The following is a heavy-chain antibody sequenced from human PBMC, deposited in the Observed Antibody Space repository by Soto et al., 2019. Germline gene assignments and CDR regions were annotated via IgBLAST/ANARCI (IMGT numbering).Heavy chain of an antibody. CDR3: AGVYGDYDPNYYSYYREV. CDR2: IYYSGST. V-gene: IGHV4-59*01. CDR1: GGSISSYY. Sequence: PSETLSLTCTVSGGSISSYYWSWIRQPPGKGLEWIGYIYYSGSTNYNPSLKSRVTISVDTSKNQFSLKLSSVTAADTAVYYCAGVYGDYDPNYYSYYREVWGKGTTVTVPS. D-gene: IGHD4-17*01. J-gene: IGHJ6*03.